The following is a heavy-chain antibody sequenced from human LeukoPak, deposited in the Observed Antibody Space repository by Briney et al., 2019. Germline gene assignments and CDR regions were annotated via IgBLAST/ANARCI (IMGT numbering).Heavy chain of an antibody. V-gene: IGHV3-30*02. CDR1: GFTFSSYG. Sequence: GGSLRLSCGASGFTFSSYGMPWVRQAPGKGLEWVAFIRYDGSNKYYADSVKGRFTISRDNSKNTLYLQMNSLRAEDTAVYYCAKGEKDFWSGYSIPDFDYWGQGTLVTVS. CDR3: AKGEKDFWSGYSIPDFDY. D-gene: IGHD3-3*01. CDR2: IRYDGSNK. J-gene: IGHJ4*02.